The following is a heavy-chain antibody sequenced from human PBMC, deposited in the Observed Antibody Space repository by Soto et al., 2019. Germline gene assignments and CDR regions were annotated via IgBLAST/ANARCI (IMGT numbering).Heavy chain of an antibody. CDR3: ARDDRDCSGGSCGLTNSKN. V-gene: IGHV3-33*01. D-gene: IGHD2-15*01. J-gene: IGHJ4*02. CDR2: IWYDGSNK. CDR1: GFTFSSYG. Sequence: PGGSLSLSYAASGFTFSSYGMHWVRQAPGKGLEWVAVIWYDGSNKYDADSVKGRFTISRDNSKNTLYLQMNSLRAEDTAVYYCARDDRDCSGGSCGLTNSKNWGQGTLVTVSS.